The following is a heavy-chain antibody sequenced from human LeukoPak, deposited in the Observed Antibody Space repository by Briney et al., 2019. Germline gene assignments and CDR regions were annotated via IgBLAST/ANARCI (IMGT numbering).Heavy chain of an antibody. CDR2: IIPIFGTA. J-gene: IGHJ4*02. D-gene: IGHD5-24*01. CDR1: GGTFSSYA. V-gene: IGHV1-69*01. CDR3: ARDQWGLVEMATILYY. Sequence: GSSVKVSCKASGGTFSSYAISWVRQAPGQGLEWMGGIIPIFGTANYAQKFQGRVTITADESTSTAYMELSSLRSEDTAVYYCARDQWGLVEMATILYYWGQGTLVTVSS.